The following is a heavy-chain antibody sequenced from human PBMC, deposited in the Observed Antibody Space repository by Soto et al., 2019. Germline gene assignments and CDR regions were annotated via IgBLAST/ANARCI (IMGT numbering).Heavy chain of an antibody. CDR2: IWYDGSNK. CDR1: GFTFSSYG. V-gene: IGHV3-33*01. D-gene: IGHD3-22*01. Sequence: GGSLRLSCAASGFTFSSYGMHWVRQAPGKGLEWVAVIWYDGSNKYYADSVKGRFTISRDNSKNTLYLQMNSLRAEVTAVYFCARLPLEVDYYDSSGYKHYYYYGMDVWGQGTTVTVSS. J-gene: IGHJ6*02. CDR3: ARLPLEVDYYDSSGYKHYYYYGMDV.